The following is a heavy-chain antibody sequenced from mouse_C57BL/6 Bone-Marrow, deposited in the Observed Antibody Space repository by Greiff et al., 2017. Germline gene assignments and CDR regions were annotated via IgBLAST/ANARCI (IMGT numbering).Heavy chain of an antibody. Sequence: VQLQQPGAELVKPGASVKMSCKASGYTFTSYWITWVKQRPGQGLAWIGDIYPGSGSTNYNEKFKSKATLTVDTSSSTAYMQLSSLTSEDSAVYYCARDYGSSNWYFDVWGTGTTVTVSS. CDR1: GYTFTSYW. CDR2: IYPGSGST. V-gene: IGHV1-55*01. CDR3: ARDYGSSNWYFDV. D-gene: IGHD1-1*01. J-gene: IGHJ1*03.